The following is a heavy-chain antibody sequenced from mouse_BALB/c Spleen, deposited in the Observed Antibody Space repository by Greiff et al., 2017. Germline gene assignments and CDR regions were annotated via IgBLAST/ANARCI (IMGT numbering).Heavy chain of an antibody. CDR1: GFTFSDYG. CDR3: ARDRPRYFDV. Sequence: DVMLVESGGGLVQPGGSRKLSCAASGFTFSDYGMAWVRQAPGKGPEWVAFISNLAYSIYYADTVTGRFTISRENAKNTLYLEMSSLRSEDTAMYYCARDRPRYFDVWGAGTTVTVAS. V-gene: IGHV5-15*02. CDR2: ISNLAYSI. J-gene: IGHJ1*01.